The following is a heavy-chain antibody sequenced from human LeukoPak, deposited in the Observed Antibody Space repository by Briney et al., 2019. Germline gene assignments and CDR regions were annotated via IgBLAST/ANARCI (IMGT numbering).Heavy chain of an antibody. Sequence: GASVKVSCKTSGYTFTSYYMHWVRQAPGQGLEWMGTIHPSGGSTSNAQKFQGRVTMTRDTSTSTVYMEVSSLRSEDTAVYYCARDREAAAGTGGLFGYWGQGTLVTVSS. V-gene: IGHV1-46*01. J-gene: IGHJ4*02. CDR1: GYTFTSYY. CDR2: IHPSGGST. D-gene: IGHD6-13*01. CDR3: ARDREAAAGTGGLFGY.